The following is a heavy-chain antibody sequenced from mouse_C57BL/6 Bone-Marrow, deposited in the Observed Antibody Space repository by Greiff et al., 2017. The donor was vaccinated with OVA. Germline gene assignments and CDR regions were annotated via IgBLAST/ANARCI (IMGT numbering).Heavy chain of an antibody. Sequence: VHLVESGPELVRPGVSVKISCKGSGYTFTDYAMHWVKQSLAKSLEWIGVISTYYGDASYNQKFKDKATMTVDKSSSTAYMELARLTSEDSAVYYCARRSFYYDYDAWGQGTLVTVSA. V-gene: IGHV1-67*01. CDR3: ARRSFYYDYDA. CDR1: GYTFTDYA. CDR2: ISTYYGDA. J-gene: IGHJ3*01. D-gene: IGHD2-4*01.